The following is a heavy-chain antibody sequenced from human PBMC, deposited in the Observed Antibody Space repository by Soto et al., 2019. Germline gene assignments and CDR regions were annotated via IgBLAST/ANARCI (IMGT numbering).Heavy chain of an antibody. Sequence: QVQLQESGPGLVKPSQTLSLTCTVSGGSISSGGYYWSWIRQHPGKGLEWIGYIYYSGSTYYNPSLKSRVTISVDTSKNQFSLKLSSVTAADTAVYYCARDRSITGTDDYNWFDPWGQGTLVTVSS. CDR1: GGSISSGGYY. D-gene: IGHD1-7*01. CDR3: ARDRSITGTDDYNWFDP. J-gene: IGHJ5*02. V-gene: IGHV4-31*03. CDR2: IYYSGST.